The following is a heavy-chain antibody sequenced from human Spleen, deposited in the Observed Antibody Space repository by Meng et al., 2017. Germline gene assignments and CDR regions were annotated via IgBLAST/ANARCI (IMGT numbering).Heavy chain of an antibody. CDR1: GFTFSDYE. V-gene: IGHV3-48*03. CDR2: ISSSGTTI. J-gene: IGHJ4*02. Sequence: GGSLRLSCAASGFTFSDYEMNWVRQAPGKGLEWASYISSSGTTIYYADSVKGRFTISRDNAKNSLFLQMNSLRAEDTAMYYCVGSDSSSWKSPFDCWGQGTLVTVAS. D-gene: IGHD6-13*01. CDR3: VGSDSSSWKSPFDC.